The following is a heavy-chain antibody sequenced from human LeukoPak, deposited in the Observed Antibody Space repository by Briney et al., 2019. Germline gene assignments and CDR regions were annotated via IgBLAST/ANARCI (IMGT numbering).Heavy chain of an antibody. CDR1: GFTFSSYS. D-gene: IGHD7-27*01. V-gene: IGHV3-21*01. CDR3: ARDLSWGGSDF. CDR2: ISSSSSYI. J-gene: IGHJ4*02. Sequence: PGGSLRLSCAASGFTFSSYSMNWVRQAPGKGLEWVSSISSSSSYIYYADSMKGRFTISRDNAKNSLYLQMNSLTAEDTAMYYCARDLSWGGSDFWGQGTLVTVSS.